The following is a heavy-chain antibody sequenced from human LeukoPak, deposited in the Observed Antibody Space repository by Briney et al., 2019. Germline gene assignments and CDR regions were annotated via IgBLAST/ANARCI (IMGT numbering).Heavy chain of an antibody. Sequence: GGSLRLSCAASGFTFNDYAMTWVRQAPGEGLEWVSLISASGSNTYYAGSVKGRFFISRDNSKNTLNLQMSSLRAEDTALYYCAKGIYDYALDFWGQGALVTVSS. CDR3: AKGIYDYALDF. V-gene: IGHV3-23*01. CDR2: ISASGSNT. CDR1: GFTFNDYA. J-gene: IGHJ4*02. D-gene: IGHD4/OR15-4a*01.